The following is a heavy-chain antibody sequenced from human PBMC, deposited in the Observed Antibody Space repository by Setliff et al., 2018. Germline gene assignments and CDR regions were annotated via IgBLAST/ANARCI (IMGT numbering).Heavy chain of an antibody. Sequence: ASVKVSCKASGYAFQRYGINWLRQAPGQGLEWLGWISPYNGNTKYAQTVQDRIRVTTDTSTSTSFMELRSLRSDDTAVYFCARSSDSGYYHQRDAFDIWGQGTRVTVSS. CDR2: ISPYNGNT. V-gene: IGHV1-18*04. CDR3: ARSSDSGYYHQRDAFDI. D-gene: IGHD3-22*01. J-gene: IGHJ3*02. CDR1: GYAFQRYG.